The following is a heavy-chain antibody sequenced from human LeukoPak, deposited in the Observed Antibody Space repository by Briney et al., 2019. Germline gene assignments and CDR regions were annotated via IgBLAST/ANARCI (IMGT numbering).Heavy chain of an antibody. J-gene: IGHJ6*03. CDR1: GFTFSSYA. CDR3: AKDADFSDVWASYYYMDV. V-gene: IGHV3-23*01. CDR2: ISGSGGST. D-gene: IGHD3/OR15-3a*01. Sequence: WGSLRLSCAASGFTFSSYAMSWVRQAPGTGQEWVSAISGSGGSTYYADPVKGRFTTSRDNSKNTLYLQMNSLRAEDTAVYYCAKDADFSDVWASYYYMDVWGKGTTVTVSS.